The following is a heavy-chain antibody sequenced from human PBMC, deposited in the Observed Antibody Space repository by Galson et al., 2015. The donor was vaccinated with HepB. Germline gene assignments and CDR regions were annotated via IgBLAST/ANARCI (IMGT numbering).Heavy chain of an antibody. CDR3: AGQTTGGIYYHGMDV. D-gene: IGHD1-1*01. Sequence: CAISGDSVSSDSAAWNWIRQSPSRGLEWLGRTYYRSTWYNDYAVSVKSRVTINPDTSKNQFSLLLKSVSPEDTAVYYCAGQTTGGIYYHGMDVWGQGTTVTVSS. CDR2: TYYRSTWYN. J-gene: IGHJ6*02. V-gene: IGHV6-1*01. CDR1: GDSVSSDSAA.